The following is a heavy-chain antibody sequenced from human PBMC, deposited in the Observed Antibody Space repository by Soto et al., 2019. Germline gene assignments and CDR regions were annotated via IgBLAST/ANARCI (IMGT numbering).Heavy chain of an antibody. CDR2: IYWNDDK. J-gene: IGHJ4*02. Sequence: QITLKESGPTLVRPTQTLTLTCTFSGFSLSTSGLGVGWIRQPPGKALEWLALIYWNDDKRYSPSLKARLTTTKDTAKTEVVLTITKMTPVDTPTYFCANRPSGCYLFDYWGQGTLDTVSS. CDR3: ANRPSGCYLFDY. V-gene: IGHV2-5*01. D-gene: IGHD6-19*01. CDR1: GFSLSTSGLG.